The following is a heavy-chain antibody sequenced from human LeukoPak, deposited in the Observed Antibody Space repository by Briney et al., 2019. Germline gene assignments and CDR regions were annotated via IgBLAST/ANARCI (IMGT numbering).Heavy chain of an antibody. Sequence: ASVKVSCKASGGTLSSYAISWVRQATGQGLEWMGWMNPNNGNTGYAQKFQGRVTMTRDTSISTAYMELRSLRSEDTAVYYCVRDGEGVAISVNYWFDPWGQGTLVTVSS. CDR1: GGTLSSYA. CDR3: VRDGEGVAISVNYWFDP. V-gene: IGHV1-8*02. J-gene: IGHJ5*02. D-gene: IGHD3-10*01. CDR2: MNPNNGNT.